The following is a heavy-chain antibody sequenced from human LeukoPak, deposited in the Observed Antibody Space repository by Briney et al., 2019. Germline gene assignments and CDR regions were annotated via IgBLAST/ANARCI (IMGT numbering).Heavy chain of an antibody. J-gene: IGHJ5*02. CDR3: AKEGAA. V-gene: IGHV3-9*01. Sequence: PGGSLRLSCAASGFTFDDYAMRWVRQAPGKGLEWVSGISWNSGSIGYADSVKGRFTISRDNAKNSLYLQKNSLRAEDTALYYCAKEGAAWGQGTLVTVSS. CDR2: ISWNSGSI. CDR1: GFTFDDYA. D-gene: IGHD1-26*01.